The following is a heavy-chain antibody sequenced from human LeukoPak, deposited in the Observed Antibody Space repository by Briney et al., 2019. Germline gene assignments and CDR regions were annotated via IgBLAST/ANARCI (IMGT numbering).Heavy chain of an antibody. J-gene: IGHJ4*02. V-gene: IGHV3-23*01. CDR1: GFTFTNAW. CDR3: AKDLVGQAAY. D-gene: IGHD2-15*01. CDR2: IGSDEKT. Sequence: GGSLRLSCAASGFTFTNAWMSWVRQAPGKGLEWVSAIGSDEKTYFADSAKGRFSISRDNSKSTLYLQMNSLRIEDTAVYYCAKDLVGQAAYWGQGTLVTVSS.